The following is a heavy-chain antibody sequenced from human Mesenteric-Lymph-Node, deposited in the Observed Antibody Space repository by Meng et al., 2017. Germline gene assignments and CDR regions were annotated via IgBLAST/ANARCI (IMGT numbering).Heavy chain of an antibody. CDR1: GFTFSDYY. CDR3: ARDWGDFWSGYYRWFDP. J-gene: IGHJ5*02. Sequence: GESLKISCAASGFTFSDYYMSWIRQAPGKGLEWVSYISSSGSTIYYADSVKGRFTISRDNAKNSLYLQMNSLRAEDTAVYYCARDWGDFWSGYYRWFDPWGQGTLVTVSS. V-gene: IGHV3-11*01. D-gene: IGHD3-3*01. CDR2: ISSSGSTI.